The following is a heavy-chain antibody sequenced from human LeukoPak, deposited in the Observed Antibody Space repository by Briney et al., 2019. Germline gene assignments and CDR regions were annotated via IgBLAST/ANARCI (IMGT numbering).Heavy chain of an antibody. Sequence: SETLSLTCTVSGGSISSSSYHWGWIRQPPGKGLEWIGSIYYSGSTYNNPSLRSRVTISVDTSKNQFSLKLSSVTAADTAVYYCARHSVIVLTAYAIPNWFLPWGQGILVTVSS. J-gene: IGHJ5*02. CDR1: GGSISSSSYH. D-gene: IGHD2-8*01. V-gene: IGHV4-39*01. CDR3: ARHSVIVLTAYAIPNWFLP. CDR2: IYYSGST.